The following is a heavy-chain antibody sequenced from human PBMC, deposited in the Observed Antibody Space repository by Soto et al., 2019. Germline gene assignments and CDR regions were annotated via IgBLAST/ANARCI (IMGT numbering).Heavy chain of an antibody. Sequence: ASVKVSCKASGYTFNTYDIYWMRQATGQGLEWMGWMNPYNGNTGYAQKFQGRVTVTRNTSISTVYMELSGLRPDDTAVYYCAIRQERSGPHSFDYGGRGSQVTVYS. CDR1: GYTFNTYD. D-gene: IGHD6-25*01. V-gene: IGHV1-8*01. J-gene: IGHJ4*02. CDR2: MNPYNGNT. CDR3: AIRQERSGPHSFDY.